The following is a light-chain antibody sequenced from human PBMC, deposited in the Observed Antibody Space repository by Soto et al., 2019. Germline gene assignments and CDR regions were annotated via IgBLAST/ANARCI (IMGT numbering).Light chain of an antibody. J-gene: IGKJ5*01. CDR1: QSVSSSY. V-gene: IGKV3-20*01. Sequence: EIVLTQSPGTLSLSPGERATLSCRASQSVSSSYLAWYQQKPGQAPRVLIYGTSSRATGIPDRFSGSGSGTDFTLTISRLEPEDFAVYYCQQYTTSSWTFGQGTRLEIK. CDR3: QQYTTSSWT. CDR2: GTS.